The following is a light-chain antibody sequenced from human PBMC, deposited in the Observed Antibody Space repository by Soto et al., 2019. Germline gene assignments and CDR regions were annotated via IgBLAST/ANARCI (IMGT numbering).Light chain of an antibody. CDR3: QQYSSFSRT. Sequence: DIQVTQSPSTLSGSVGDRVTITCRASQSISSWLAWYQQKQGKAPKLLIYKASTLETGVPSRLSGSGYGTELTLTISSMHHDDFETYYCQQYSSFSRTFGRGTQVDIK. V-gene: IGKV1-5*03. CDR1: QSISSW. J-gene: IGKJ1*01. CDR2: KAS.